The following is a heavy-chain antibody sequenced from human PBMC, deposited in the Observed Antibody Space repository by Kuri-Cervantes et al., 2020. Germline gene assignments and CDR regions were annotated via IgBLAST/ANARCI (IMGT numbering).Heavy chain of an antibody. Sequence: ETLSLTCTVSGYSISSGYYWGWIRQPSGKGLEWIGNIYHSGSAYYNPSLKSRVTISVDTSKNQFSLKLSSVTAADTAVYYCASGYCSGGSCMKPRANWYFDLWGRGTLVTVSS. J-gene: IGHJ2*01. CDR3: ASGYCSGGSCMKPRANWYFDL. CDR2: IYHSGSA. V-gene: IGHV4-38-2*02. CDR1: GYSISSGYY. D-gene: IGHD2-15*01.